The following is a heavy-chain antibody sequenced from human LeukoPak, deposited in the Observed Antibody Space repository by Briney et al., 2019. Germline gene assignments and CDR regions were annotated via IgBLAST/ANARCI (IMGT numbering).Heavy chain of an antibody. CDR2: IYYSGST. CDR1: GGSISSYY. V-gene: IGHV4-59*08. D-gene: IGHD1-26*01. J-gene: IGHJ3*02. Sequence: PSETLSLTCTVSGGSISSYYWSWIRQPPGKGLEWIGYIYYSGSTNYNPSLKSRVTISVDTSKNQFSLKLSSVTAADTAVYYCARVIVGARLDAFDIWGQGTMVTVSS. CDR3: ARVIVGARLDAFDI.